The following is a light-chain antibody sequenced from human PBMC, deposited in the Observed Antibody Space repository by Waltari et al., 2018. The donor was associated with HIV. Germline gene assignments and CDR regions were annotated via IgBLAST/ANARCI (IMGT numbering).Light chain of an antibody. V-gene: IGLV3-21*03. CDR3: QVWDSSSDHRI. CDR1: NIGDKS. Sequence: DVLTQPPSESVDPGKTARLTCEGKNIGDKSVHWYQQKTGQAPVLVIYDDDDRPAGIPERFSGSSSGNTATLTINRVEAGDEADYYCQVWDSSSDHRIFGGGTKLTVL. J-gene: IGLJ2*01. CDR2: DDD.